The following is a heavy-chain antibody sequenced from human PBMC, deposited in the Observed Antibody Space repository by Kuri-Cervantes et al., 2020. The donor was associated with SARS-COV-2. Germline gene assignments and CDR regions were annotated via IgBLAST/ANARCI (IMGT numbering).Heavy chain of an antibody. Sequence: SETLSLTCTVSGGSISSGDYYWSWIRQPPGKGLEWIGYIYYSGSTYYNPSLKSRVTISVDRSKNQFSLKLSSVTAADTAVYYCARGGAGYCSSTSCYLAFDIWGQGTMVTVSS. D-gene: IGHD2-2*01. V-gene: IGHV4-30-4*08. CDR2: IYYSGST. CDR1: GGSISSGDYY. CDR3: ARGGAGYCSSTSCYLAFDI. J-gene: IGHJ3*02.